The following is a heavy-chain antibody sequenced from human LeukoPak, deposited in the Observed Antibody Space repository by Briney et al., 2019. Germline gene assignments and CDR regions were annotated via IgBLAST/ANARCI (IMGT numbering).Heavy chain of an antibody. CDR1: GGSFSGYY. V-gene: IGHV4-59*01. D-gene: IGHD3-10*01. J-gene: IGHJ4*02. Sequence: SETLSLTCAVYGGSFSGYYWSWIRQPPGKGLEWIGYIYYSGSTNYNPSLKSRVTISVDTSKNQFSLKLSSVTAADTAVYYCARDRVAGNWGQGTLVTVSS. CDR3: ARDRVAGN. CDR2: IYYSGST.